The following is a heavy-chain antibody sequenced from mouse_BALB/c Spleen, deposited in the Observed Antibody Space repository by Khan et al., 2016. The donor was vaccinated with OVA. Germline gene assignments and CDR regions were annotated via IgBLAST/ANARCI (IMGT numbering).Heavy chain of an antibody. Sequence: EVQLQESGAELVKPGASVKLSCTTSGFNIKDTYIHWVKQRPEQGLVWIGRIDPANGYTKFDPRFRGKVTITTDTSSNTASLQLSSMTSEDTAVYYRARITYYDRSYWGQGTLVTVSS. D-gene: IGHD2-4*01. CDR1: GFNIKDTY. V-gene: IGHV14-3*02. J-gene: IGHJ3*01. CDR2: IDPANGYT. CDR3: ARITYYDRSY.